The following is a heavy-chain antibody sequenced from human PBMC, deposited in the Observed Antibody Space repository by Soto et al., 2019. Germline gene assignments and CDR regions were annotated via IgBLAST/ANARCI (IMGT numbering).Heavy chain of an antibody. Sequence: QVQLVESGGGVVQPGRSLRLSCAASGFTFSSYGMHWVRQAPGKGLEWVAVIWYDGSNKYYADSVKGRFTISRDNSKNTLYLQMNSLRAEDTAVYYCAREGPQDGRRAFDIWGQGTMVTVSS. CDR1: GFTFSSYG. CDR3: AREGPQDGRRAFDI. J-gene: IGHJ3*02. CDR2: IWYDGSNK. D-gene: IGHD2-15*01. V-gene: IGHV3-33*01.